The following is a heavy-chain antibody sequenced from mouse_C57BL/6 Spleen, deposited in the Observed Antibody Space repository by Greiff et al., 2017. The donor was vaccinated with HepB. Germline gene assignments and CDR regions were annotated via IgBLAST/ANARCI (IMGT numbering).Heavy chain of an antibody. J-gene: IGHJ2*01. CDR2: IHPSDSDT. CDR1: GYTFTSYW. V-gene: IGHV1-74*01. CDR3: ARSRELGRGVDY. D-gene: IGHD4-1*01. Sequence: VQLQQPGAELVKPGASVKVSCKASGYTFTSYWMHWVKQRPGQGLEWIGRIHPSDSDTNYNQKFKSKATLTVDKSSSTAYMQLSSLTSEDSAVYYCARSRELGRGVDYWGQGTTLTVSS.